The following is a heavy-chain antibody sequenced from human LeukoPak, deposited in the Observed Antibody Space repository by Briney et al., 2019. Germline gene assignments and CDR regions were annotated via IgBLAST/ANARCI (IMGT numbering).Heavy chain of an antibody. CDR3: ARWGPHCSDSTCDRYFYGMDV. V-gene: IGHV3-48*03. CDR1: GFTFSNYE. CDR2: ISGSGGTI. D-gene: IGHD2-15*01. J-gene: IGHJ6*02. Sequence: GGSLRLSCAASGFTFSNYEMNWVRQAPGKGLEWVSYISGSGGTIYKADSVEGRFIISRDNAKNSLHLQMNSLRPEDTAIYYCARWGPHCSDSTCDRYFYGMDVWGQGTTVTVSS.